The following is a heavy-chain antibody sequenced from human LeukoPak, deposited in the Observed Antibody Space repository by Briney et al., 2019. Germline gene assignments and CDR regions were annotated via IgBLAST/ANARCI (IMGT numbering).Heavy chain of an antibody. CDR1: GGTFSSYA. D-gene: IGHD3-22*01. CDR3: ARDRVEVAYYYDSSSYYYYYMDV. CDR2: IIPIFGTA. V-gene: IGHV1-69*05. J-gene: IGHJ6*03. Sequence: SVKVSCKASGGTFSSYAISWVRQAPGQGLEWMGRIIPIFGTANYAQKFQGRVTITTDESTSTAYMELSSLRSEDTAVYYCARDRVEVAYYYDSSSYYYYYMDVWGKGTTVTVSS.